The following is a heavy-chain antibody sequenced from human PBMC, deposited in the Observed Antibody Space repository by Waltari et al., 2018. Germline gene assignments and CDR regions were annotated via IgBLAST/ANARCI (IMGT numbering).Heavy chain of an antibody. CDR3: AREGVYIVATNHGSYYFYGMDV. J-gene: IGHJ6*02. Sequence: QVQLVQSGAEVKKPGSSVTVSCKASGGPFSSYAISWVRQAPGQGLEWMGGIIPIFGTANYAQKFQGRVTITADESTSTAYMELSSLRSEDTAVYYCAREGVYIVATNHGSYYFYGMDVWGQGTTVTVSS. D-gene: IGHD5-12*01. CDR2: IIPIFGTA. CDR1: GGPFSSYA. V-gene: IGHV1-69*01.